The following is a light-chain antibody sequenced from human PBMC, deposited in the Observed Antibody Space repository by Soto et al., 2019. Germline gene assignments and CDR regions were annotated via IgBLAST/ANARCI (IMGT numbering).Light chain of an antibody. CDR3: QQYDNWPPFA. Sequence: EIVMTQSPVTLSVSPGEIASLSCMGSQSVGSHLAWYQQRPGQAPRLLIYGASYRATGIPPRFSGSGSGTDFTLTISSLQSEDFAVYYCQQYDNWPPFAFGPGTRLEIK. CDR2: GAS. J-gene: IGKJ5*01. CDR1: QSVGSH. V-gene: IGKV3-15*01.